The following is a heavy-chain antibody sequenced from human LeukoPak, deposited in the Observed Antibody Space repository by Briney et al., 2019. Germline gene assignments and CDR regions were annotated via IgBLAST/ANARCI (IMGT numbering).Heavy chain of an antibody. V-gene: IGHV1-18*01. CDR2: ISAYNGNT. D-gene: IGHD3-16*01. CDR1: GYSFTSYG. J-gene: IGHJ6*02. Sequence: ASVKVSCKASGYSFTSYGISGVRQAPGQGLEWMGWISAYNGNTNYAQKLQGRVTMTTDTSTSTAYMELRSLRSDDTAVYYCARRGLGMITFGGSWSVDYYGMDVWGQGTTVTVSS. CDR3: ARRGLGMITFGGSWSVDYYGMDV.